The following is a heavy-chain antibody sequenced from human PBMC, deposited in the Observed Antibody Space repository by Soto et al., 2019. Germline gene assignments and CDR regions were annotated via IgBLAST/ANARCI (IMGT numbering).Heavy chain of an antibody. CDR3: AKDLIAAAGTNLHGMDV. CDR2: ISYDGSNK. V-gene: IGHV3-30*18. CDR1: GFTFSSYG. D-gene: IGHD6-13*01. Sequence: PGGSLRLSCAASGFTFSSYGMHWVRQAPGKGLEWVAVISYDGSNKYYADSVKGRFTISRDNSKNTLYLQMNSLRAEDTAVYYCAKDLIAAAGTNLHGMDVWGQGTTVTVSS. J-gene: IGHJ6*02.